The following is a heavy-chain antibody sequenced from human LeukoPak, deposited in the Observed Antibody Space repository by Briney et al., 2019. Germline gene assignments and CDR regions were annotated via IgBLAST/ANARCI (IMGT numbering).Heavy chain of an antibody. CDR1: GGTFSSYA. J-gene: IGHJ6*02. V-gene: IGHV1-69*13. D-gene: IGHD3-10*01. Sequence: SVKVSCKASGGTFSSYAISRVRQAPGQGLEWMGGIIPIFGTANYAQKFQGRVTITADESTSTAYMELSSLRSEDTAVYYCARDPPFTMVRGVITTEDYYYGMDVWGQGTTVTVSS. CDR2: IIPIFGTA. CDR3: ARDPPFTMVRGVITTEDYYYGMDV.